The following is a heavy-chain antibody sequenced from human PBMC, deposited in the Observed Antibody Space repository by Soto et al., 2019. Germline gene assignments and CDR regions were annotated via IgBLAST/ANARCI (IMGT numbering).Heavy chain of an antibody. V-gene: IGHV4-39*01. CDR2: SSYNGGT. J-gene: IGHJ4*02. CDR1: PDSSTISNSY. CDR3: ARHRIEVVWRGFDF. D-gene: IGHD1-1*01. Sequence: PSETLSLTCTVSPDSSTISNSYWGWLRQPPGKGLQWIGSSSYNGGTFYNPSLKGRVAISVDTSKKQSSLQVTSVTAADTAVYYCARHRIEVVWRGFDFWGQGSPLTGSS.